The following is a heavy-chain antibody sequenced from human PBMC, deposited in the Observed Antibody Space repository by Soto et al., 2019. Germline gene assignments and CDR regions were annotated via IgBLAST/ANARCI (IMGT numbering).Heavy chain of an antibody. CDR1: GGSISSYY. CDR3: ARERPSNYSYVGGFDY. CDR2: IYYSGST. D-gene: IGHD4-4*01. Sequence: SETLSLTCTVSGGSISSYYWSWIRQPPGRGLEWIGYIYYSGSTNYNPSLKSRVTISVDTSKNQFSLKLSSVTAADTAVYYCARERPSNYSYVGGFDYWGQGTLVTVS. J-gene: IGHJ4*02. V-gene: IGHV4-59*01.